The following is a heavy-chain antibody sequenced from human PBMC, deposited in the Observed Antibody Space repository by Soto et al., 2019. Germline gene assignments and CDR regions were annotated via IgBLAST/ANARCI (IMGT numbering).Heavy chain of an antibody. CDR2: IGRTGIDR. CDR1: GFTFGTST. D-gene: IGHD1-1*01. CDR3: VCDDNRRY. J-gene: IGHJ4*02. V-gene: IGHV3-21*01. Sequence: EVQLVESGGGLVKPGGSLRLSCAGSGFTFGTSTMNWVRQAPGKGLEFVSSIGRTGIDRFYIDSVKGRFTISRDNAQKSICLQMNSLRAEDTVLYYCVCDDNRRYWGQGTLVTVSS.